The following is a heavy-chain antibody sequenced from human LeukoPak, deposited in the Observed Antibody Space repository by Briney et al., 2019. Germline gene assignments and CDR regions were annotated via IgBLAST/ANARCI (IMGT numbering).Heavy chain of an antibody. CDR1: GGTFSSYA. CDR2: IIPIFGIA. CDR3: ARDSEDIVVVPADPYYGMDV. Sequence: SVKVSCKASGGTFSSYAISWVRQAPGQGLEWMGRIIPIFGIANYAQKFQGRVTITADKSTSTAYMELSRLRSEDTAVYYCARDSEDIVVVPADPYYGMDVWGQGTMVTVSS. J-gene: IGHJ6*02. D-gene: IGHD2-2*01. V-gene: IGHV1-69*04.